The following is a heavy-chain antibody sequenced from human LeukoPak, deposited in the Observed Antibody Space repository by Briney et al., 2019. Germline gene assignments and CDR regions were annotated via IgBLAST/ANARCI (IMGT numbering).Heavy chain of an antibody. J-gene: IGHJ4*02. D-gene: IGHD3-10*01. CDR3: ARDRGYFSFDY. V-gene: IGHV3-7*04. CDR1: GFTFSSSG. Sequence: PGGSLRLSCAASGFTFSSSGVTWVRQAPGKGLEWVAHIKPDGSDKSYVASVKGRFTISRDNAKNSLYLQMNSLRAEDTAVYYCARDRGYFSFDYWGQGTLVTVSS. CDR2: IKPDGSDK.